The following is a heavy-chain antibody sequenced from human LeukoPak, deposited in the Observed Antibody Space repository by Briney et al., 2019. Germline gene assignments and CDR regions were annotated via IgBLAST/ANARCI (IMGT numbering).Heavy chain of an antibody. J-gene: IGHJ4*02. D-gene: IGHD6-13*01. CDR3: ARAEAAAGRYYFDY. V-gene: IGHV4-4*07. CDR2: IYTSGST. CDR1: GGSISSYY. Sequence: SETLSLTCTVSGGSISSYYWSWIRQPAGKGLEWIGRIYTSGSTNYNPSLKSRVTMSVDTSKNQFSLKLSSVTAADTAVYYCARAEAAAGRYYFDYWGQGTLVTVSS.